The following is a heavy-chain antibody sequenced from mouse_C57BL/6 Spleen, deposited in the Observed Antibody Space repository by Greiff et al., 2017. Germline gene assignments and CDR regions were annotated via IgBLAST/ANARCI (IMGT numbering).Heavy chain of an antibody. CDR3: AQEEGAHFDY. CDR1: GYSITSGYY. CDR2: ISYDGSN. V-gene: IGHV3-6*01. J-gene: IGHJ2*01. Sequence: VQLKESGPGLVKPSQSLSLTCSVTGYSITSGYYWNWIRQFPGNKLEWMGYISYDGSNNYNPSLKNRISITRDTSKNQFFLKLNSVTTEDTATYHCAQEEGAHFDYWGEGTTLTVSS.